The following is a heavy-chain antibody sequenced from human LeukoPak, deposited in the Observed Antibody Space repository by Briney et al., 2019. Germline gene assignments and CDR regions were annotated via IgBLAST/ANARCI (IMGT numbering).Heavy chain of an antibody. J-gene: IGHJ3*02. V-gene: IGHV4-59*01. Sequence: SGTLSLTCTVSGGSINSYYWTWIRQPPGKGLEWIGYIYYSGSTNYNPSLKSRLTISVDTAKNQFSLKLKSVTATDTAVYYCAREVDYYDSSGYNAFDIWGQGTMVTVSS. CDR3: AREVDYYDSSGYNAFDI. CDR2: IYYSGST. D-gene: IGHD3-22*01. CDR1: GGSINSYY.